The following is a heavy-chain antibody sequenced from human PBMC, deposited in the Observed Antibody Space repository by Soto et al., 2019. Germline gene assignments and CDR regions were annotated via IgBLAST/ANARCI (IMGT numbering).Heavy chain of an antibody. V-gene: IGHV4-4*02. D-gene: IGHD7-27*01. CDR2: ISYSGST. CDR1: GGSISSSNW. J-gene: IGHJ4*02. Sequence: SETLSLTCAVSGGSISSSNWWSWVRQPPGKGLEWIGEISYSGSTNYNPSLKSRVTISVDKSKNQFSLKLSSVTAADTAVYYCARGEDQTGTPGAYDYWGQGTLVTVSS. CDR3: ARGEDQTGTPGAYDY.